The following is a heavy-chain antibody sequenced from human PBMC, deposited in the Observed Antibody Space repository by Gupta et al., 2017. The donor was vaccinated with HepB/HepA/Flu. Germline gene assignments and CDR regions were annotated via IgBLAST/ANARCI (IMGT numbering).Heavy chain of an antibody. Sequence: EVQLVESGGGLVQPGGSLRLSCAASGFTFSSYWSSWVRQAPGKGLEWVANIKQDGSEKYYVDSVKGRFTISRDNAKNSLYLQMNSLRAEDTAVYYCARGSNYYDSSGYSIDYWGQGTLVTVSS. CDR2: IKQDGSEK. D-gene: IGHD3-22*01. CDR1: GFTFSSYW. V-gene: IGHV3-7*04. CDR3: ARGSNYYDSSGYSIDY. J-gene: IGHJ4*02.